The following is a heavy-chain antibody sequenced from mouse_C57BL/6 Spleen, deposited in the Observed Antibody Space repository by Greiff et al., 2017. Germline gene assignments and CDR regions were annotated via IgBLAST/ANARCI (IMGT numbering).Heavy chain of an antibody. Sequence: VQLQQSGPELVKPGASVKISCKASGYTFTDYYMNWVKQSRGKSLEWIGDINPNNGGTSYNQKFKGKATLTVDKSSSTDYMELRRLTSEDSAVYYRARGGYGSLAYWGQGTLVTVSA. V-gene: IGHV1-26*01. J-gene: IGHJ3*01. CDR1: GYTFTDYY. CDR3: ARGGYGSLAY. D-gene: IGHD1-1*01. CDR2: INPNNGGT.